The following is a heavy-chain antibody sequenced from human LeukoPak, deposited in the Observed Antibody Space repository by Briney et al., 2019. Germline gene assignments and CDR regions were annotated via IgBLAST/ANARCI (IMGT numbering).Heavy chain of an antibody. CDR1: GASVSSASY. Sequence: SETLSLTCTVSGASVSSASYWTWIRQPPGKGVEWIAHIYNGVNTNYNPSLKSRVTISVDTSKNQFSLKLSSVTAADTAVYYCARASGSYFYYYGMDVWGQGTTVTVSS. J-gene: IGHJ6*02. CDR2: IYNGVNT. CDR3: ARASGSYFYYYGMDV. V-gene: IGHV4-61*01. D-gene: IGHD1-26*01.